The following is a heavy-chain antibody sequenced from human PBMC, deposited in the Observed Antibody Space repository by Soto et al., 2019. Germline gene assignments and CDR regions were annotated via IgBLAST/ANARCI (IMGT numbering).Heavy chain of an antibody. CDR3: ARGTYGDYSPYYYGMDV. Sequence: SEILSPTCPVSGAFISRGTYCWVWIREPPGKGLDWIGSIYYSGTTYYSPSLKSRVAISVDTSKNHFSLKLRSVTAADTAVYYCARGTYGDYSPYYYGMDVWGQGTTVTVSS. J-gene: IGHJ6*02. V-gene: IGHV4-39*02. D-gene: IGHD4-17*01. CDR2: IYYSGTT. CDR1: GAFISRGTYC.